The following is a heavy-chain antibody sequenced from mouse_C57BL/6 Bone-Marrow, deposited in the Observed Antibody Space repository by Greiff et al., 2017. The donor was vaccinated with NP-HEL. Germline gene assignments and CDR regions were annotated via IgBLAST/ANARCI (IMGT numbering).Heavy chain of an antibody. D-gene: IGHD2-2*01. J-gene: IGHJ1*03. CDR2: IDPSDSYT. CDR1: GYTFTSYW. CDR3: ASIYYGYDGYFDV. Sequence: VQLQQPGAELVMPGASVKLSCKASGYTFTSYWMHWVKQRPGQGLEWIGEIDPSDSYTNYNQKFKGKSTLTVDKSSSTAYMQLSSLTSEDSAVYYCASIYYGYDGYFDVWGTGTTVTVSS. V-gene: IGHV1-69*01.